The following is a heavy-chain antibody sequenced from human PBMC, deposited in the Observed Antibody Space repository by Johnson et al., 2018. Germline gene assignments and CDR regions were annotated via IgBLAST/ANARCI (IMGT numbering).Heavy chain of an antibody. CDR2: IKQDGSEK. CDR1: GFTFSSYW. Sequence: EVQLVESGGGLVQPGGSLRLSCAASGFTFSSYWMSWVRQAPGKGLEWVANIKQDGSEKYYVDSVKGRFTISKDNAKNSLYLQMNSLRAEDTAVYYCAGYYYDSSGYYYDDDAFDIWGQGTMV. J-gene: IGHJ3*02. V-gene: IGHV3-7*01. D-gene: IGHD3-22*01. CDR3: AGYYYDSSGYYYDDDAFDI.